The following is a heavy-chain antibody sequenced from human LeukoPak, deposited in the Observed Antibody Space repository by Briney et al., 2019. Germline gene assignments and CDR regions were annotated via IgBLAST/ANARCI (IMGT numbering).Heavy chain of an antibody. V-gene: IGHV4-34*01. CDR3: ARGTASGYYYYMDV. CDR2: INHSGST. Sequence: PSETLSLTCAVYGGSFSGYYRSWIRQPPGKGLEWIGEINHSGSTNYNPSLKSRVTISVDTSKNQFSLKLSSVTAADTAVYYCARGTASGYYYYMDVWGRGTTVTVSS. CDR1: GGSFSGYY. D-gene: IGHD2-21*02. J-gene: IGHJ6*03.